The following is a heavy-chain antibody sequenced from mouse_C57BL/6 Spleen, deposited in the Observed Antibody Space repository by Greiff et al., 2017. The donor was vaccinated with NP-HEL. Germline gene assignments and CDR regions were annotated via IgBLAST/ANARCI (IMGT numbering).Heavy chain of an antibody. Sequence: EVMLVESGGGLVQPGGSMKLSCAASGFTFSDAWMDWVRQSPEKGLEWVAEIRNKANNHATYYAESVKGRFTISRDDSKSSVYLQMNSLRAEDTGIYYCTRFGYSYYAMDYWGQGTSVTVSS. D-gene: IGHD2-3*01. CDR1: GFTFSDAW. J-gene: IGHJ4*01. V-gene: IGHV6-6*01. CDR3: TRFGYSYYAMDY. CDR2: IRNKANNHAT.